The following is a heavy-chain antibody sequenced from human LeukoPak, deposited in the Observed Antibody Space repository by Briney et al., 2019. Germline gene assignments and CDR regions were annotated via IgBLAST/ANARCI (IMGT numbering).Heavy chain of an antibody. CDR2: LYYGGST. Sequence: PSETLSLTCTVSGGSITTDNYYWDWIRQSPGRGLEWIGSLYYGGSTYYNPSLKSRLTISVDTSKNQFSLQLRSVTAADTAVYYCARQSFVPAASFDYWGQGTLVTVSS. CDR3: ARQSFVPAASFDY. J-gene: IGHJ4*02. V-gene: IGHV4-39*07. D-gene: IGHD2-2*01. CDR1: GGSITTDNYY.